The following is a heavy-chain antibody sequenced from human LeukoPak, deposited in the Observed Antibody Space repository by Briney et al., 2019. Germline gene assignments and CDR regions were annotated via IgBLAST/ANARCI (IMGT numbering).Heavy chain of an antibody. CDR3: AREGDSDWFDP. CDR1: GGSISSYY. V-gene: IGHV4-59*01. Sequence: SETLSLTCTVSGGSISSYYWSWIRQPPGKGLEWIGYIYYSGSTNYNPSLKSRVTISVDTSKNQFSLKLSSVTAADTAVYYSAREGDSDWFDPWGQGTLVTVSS. D-gene: IGHD3-16*01. CDR2: IYYSGST. J-gene: IGHJ5*02.